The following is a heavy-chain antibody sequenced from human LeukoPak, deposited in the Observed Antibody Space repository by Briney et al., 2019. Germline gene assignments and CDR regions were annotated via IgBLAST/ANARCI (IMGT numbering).Heavy chain of an antibody. Sequence: GGSLRLSCAASGFSFSTYSMNWVRQAPGKGLEWISYISNTSDTIYYADSVKGRFTISRDSAKTSMYLQMNNLRAEDTAIYYCTRTVGYWGQGTLVTVSS. J-gene: IGHJ4*02. D-gene: IGHD3-22*01. V-gene: IGHV3-48*01. CDR1: GFSFSTYS. CDR2: ISNTSDTI. CDR3: TRTVGY.